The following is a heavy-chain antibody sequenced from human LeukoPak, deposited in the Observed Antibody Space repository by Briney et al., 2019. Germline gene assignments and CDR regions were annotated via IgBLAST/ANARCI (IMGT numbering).Heavy chain of an antibody. J-gene: IGHJ6*03. CDR3: ARAIVGYCSGGSCYSGHYYYYYMDV. CDR2: IDPNSGGT. V-gene: IGHV1-2*02. D-gene: IGHD2-15*01. CDR1: GYTFTGYY. Sequence: GASVKVSCKASGYTFTGYYMHWVRQAPGPGLERMGWIDPNSGGTNYAQKFQGRVTMTRDTSISTAYMELSRLRSDDTAVYYCARAIVGYCSGGSCYSGHYYYYYMDVWGKGTTVTISS.